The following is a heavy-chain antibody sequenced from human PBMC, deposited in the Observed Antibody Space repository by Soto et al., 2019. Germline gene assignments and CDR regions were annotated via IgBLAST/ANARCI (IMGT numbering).Heavy chain of an antibody. J-gene: IGHJ6*02. CDR2: IWYDGSKK. CDR1: GFTFSSFG. D-gene: IGHD3-3*01. Sequence: QVQVVESGGGVVQPGRSLRLSCAASGFTFSSFGMHWVRQAPGKGLEWVSLIWYDGSKKSYGDSVKGRFTISRDNSRNTVCLQMNSLRAEDTAVYYCARDASYYSLWSGYYPSRNGMDVWGQGTTVTGSS. V-gene: IGHV3-33*01. CDR3: ARDASYYSLWSGYYPSRNGMDV.